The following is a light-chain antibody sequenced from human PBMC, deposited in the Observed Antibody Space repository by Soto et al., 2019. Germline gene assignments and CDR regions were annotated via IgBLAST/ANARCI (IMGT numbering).Light chain of an antibody. CDR3: QQLNTYPPWT. V-gene: IGKV3D-15*01. CDR1: QSVSSN. Sequence: EIRVTQSPCTLSVSTGEGATLSCGASQSVSSNLAWYQQKPGQAPRLLIYGASTRATGIPARFSGSGSGTEFTLSISSLQSEDSATYYCQQLNTYPPWTFGQGTKVDIK. CDR2: GAS. J-gene: IGKJ1*01.